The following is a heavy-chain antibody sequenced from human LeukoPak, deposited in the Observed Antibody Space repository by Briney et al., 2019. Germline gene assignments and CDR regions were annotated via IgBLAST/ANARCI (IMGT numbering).Heavy chain of an antibody. D-gene: IGHD6-19*01. CDR2: MNPNSGNT. J-gene: IGHJ6*02. CDR3: ARFSSGWYDYYYYGMDV. Sequence: ASVKVSCKASGYTFTSYDINWVRQATGQGLEWMGWMNPNSGNTGYAQKFQGRVTMTRNTSISTACMELSSLRSEDTAVYYCARFSSGWYDYYYYGMDVWGQGTTVTVSS. V-gene: IGHV1-8*01. CDR1: GYTFTSYD.